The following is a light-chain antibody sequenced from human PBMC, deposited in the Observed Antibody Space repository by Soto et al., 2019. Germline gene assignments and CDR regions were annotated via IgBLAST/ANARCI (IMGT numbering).Light chain of an antibody. CDR1: QSVSSSY. CDR2: GAS. Sequence: EIVLTQSPGTLSLSPGERATLSCRASQSVSSSYLAWYQHKPGQAPRLLIYGASSRATGIPDRLRGSESGTDFTFTISRLEPEDFGVYYCQQYGSSPVTFGQGNKVEIQ. J-gene: IGKJ1*01. CDR3: QQYGSSPVT. V-gene: IGKV3-20*01.